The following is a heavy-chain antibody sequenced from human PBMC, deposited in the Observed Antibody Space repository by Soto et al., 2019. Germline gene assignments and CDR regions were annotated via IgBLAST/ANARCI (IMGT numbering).Heavy chain of an antibody. D-gene: IGHD3-9*01. J-gene: IGHJ4*02. CDR2: ISFNGINT. CDR3: ARDVSGFEYFDL. V-gene: IGHV3-30-3*01. Sequence: QVQLVESGGGVVQPGRSLRLSCAGSGCTFSDNAMHWVRQAPGRGPEWLALISFNGINTYYADSVKGRFTISRDNSKGTLYLQMNTLRAEDTAVYYCARDVSGFEYFDLWGQGTLVTISS. CDR1: GCTFSDNA.